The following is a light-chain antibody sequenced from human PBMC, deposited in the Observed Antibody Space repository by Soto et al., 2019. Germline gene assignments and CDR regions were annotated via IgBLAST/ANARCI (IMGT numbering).Light chain of an antibody. CDR2: GAA. CDR3: QQTHTAPYT. V-gene: IGKV1-39*01. Sequence: DIQVTRSPSSLSASVGDRVTITCRASESIRTYVNWYQQHPGKAPKLLIFGAANLQNGVPSRFGGSGSGTDFSLSISGLQVEDFATYYCQQTHTAPYTFGQGTKVDIK. CDR1: ESIRTY. J-gene: IGKJ1*01.